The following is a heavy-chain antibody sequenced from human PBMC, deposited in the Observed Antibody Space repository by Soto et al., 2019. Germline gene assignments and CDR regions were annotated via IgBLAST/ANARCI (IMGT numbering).Heavy chain of an antibody. CDR1: GGSISSGY. J-gene: IGHJ4*02. CDR2: IYYGGSI. V-gene: IGHV4-59*01. CDR3: ARYIAASGTYYFDY. D-gene: IGHD6-13*01. Sequence: SETLSLTCSVSGGSISSGYWTWIRQPPGKGLEWIGYIYYGGSINYNPSLKSRVIISVDTAKNQFSLSLSSVTAADTAVYYCARYIAASGTYYFDYWGQGTLVTVSS.